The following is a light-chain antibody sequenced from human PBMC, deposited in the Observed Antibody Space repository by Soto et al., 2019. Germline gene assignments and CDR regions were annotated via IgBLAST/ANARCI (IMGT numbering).Light chain of an antibody. V-gene: IGKV3-11*01. J-gene: IGKJ1*01. CDR2: DAS. CDR3: QQRSNWPPTWT. CDR1: QSVGSY. Sequence: EIVLSQSPATLSLSPGERATLSCRASQSVGSYLAWYQHIPGQAPRLLIYDASKRATGIPARFSGSVSGTDFPHTISSLEPEDFAVYYCQQRSNWPPTWTFGQGTKVEVK.